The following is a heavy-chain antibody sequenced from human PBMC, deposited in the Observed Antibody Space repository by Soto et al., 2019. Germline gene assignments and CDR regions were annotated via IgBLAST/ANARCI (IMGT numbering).Heavy chain of an antibody. V-gene: IGHV4-59*01. CDR1: GGSISSYY. Sequence: NPSETLSLTCTVSGGSISSYYWSWIRQPPGKGLEWIGYISYIGSTNYNPSLKSRVTISADTSKNHFSLNLRSVTAADTAVYYCARSNTPDAFDIWGRGTMVTVSS. CDR2: ISYIGST. CDR3: ARSNTPDAFDI. J-gene: IGHJ3*02. D-gene: IGHD1-26*01.